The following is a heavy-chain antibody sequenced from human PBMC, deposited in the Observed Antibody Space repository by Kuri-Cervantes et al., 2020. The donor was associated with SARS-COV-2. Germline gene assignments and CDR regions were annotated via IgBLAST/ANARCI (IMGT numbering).Heavy chain of an antibody. CDR2: VYPSGGT. CDR1: GVSVSHGTYS. D-gene: IGHD2-2*01. CDR3: ARRTNVGVVPVFDP. Sequence: LRLSCAVSGVSVSHGTYSWSWIRQPAGKGLEWIGRVYPSGGTNNNPSLKRRVTMSVDTSKNQFSLKLTSVTAADTSVYFCARRTNVGVVPVFDPWGQGTLVTVSS. J-gene: IGHJ5*02. V-gene: IGHV4-61*02.